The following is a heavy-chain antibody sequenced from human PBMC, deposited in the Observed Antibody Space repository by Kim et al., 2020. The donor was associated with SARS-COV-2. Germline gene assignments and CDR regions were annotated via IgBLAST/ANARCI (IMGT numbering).Heavy chain of an antibody. CDR2: IYYSGST. Sequence: SETLSLTCTVSGGSISSGGYYWSWIRQHPGKGLEWIGYIYYSGSTYYNPSLKSRVTISVDTSKNQFSLKLSSVTAADTAVYYCARVLGAITIFGVVLVNWSDHWGQGTLVTDSS. D-gene: IGHD3-3*01. CDR3: ARVLGAITIFGVVLVNWSDH. J-gene: IGHJ5*02. CDR1: GGSISSGGYY. V-gene: IGHV4-31*03.